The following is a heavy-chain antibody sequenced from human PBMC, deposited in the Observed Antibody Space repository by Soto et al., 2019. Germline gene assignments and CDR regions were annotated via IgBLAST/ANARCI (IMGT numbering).Heavy chain of an antibody. Sequence: SETLSLTCAVYGGSFSGYYWSWIRQPPGKGLEWIGEINHSGSTNYNPSLKSRVTISVDTSKNQFSLKLSSVTAADTAVYYCARGRGGSFPFRLHPESRWFDPWGQGTLVTVSS. J-gene: IGHJ5*02. D-gene: IGHD1-26*01. CDR2: INHSGST. V-gene: IGHV4-34*01. CDR1: GGSFSGYY. CDR3: ARGRGGSFPFRLHPESRWFDP.